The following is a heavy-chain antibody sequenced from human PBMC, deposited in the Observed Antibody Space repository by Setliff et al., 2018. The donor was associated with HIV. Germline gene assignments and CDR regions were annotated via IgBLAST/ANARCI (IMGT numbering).Heavy chain of an antibody. CDR2: IGPIYTSGST. CDR1: GGSISSYY. J-gene: IGHJ4*02. D-gene: IGHD1-26*01. CDR3: ALLYPYSGYLGY. Sequence: PSETLSLTCTVSGGSISSYYWTWIRQPAGKGLEWIGRIGPIYTSGSTKYNPSLESRVTMSVDTSKNRFSLKLSSVTAADTAIYYCALLYPYSGYLGYWGQGTLVTVSS. V-gene: IGHV4-4*07.